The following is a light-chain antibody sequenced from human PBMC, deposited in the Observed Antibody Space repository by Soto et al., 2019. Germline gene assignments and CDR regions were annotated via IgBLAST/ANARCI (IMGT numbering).Light chain of an antibody. V-gene: IGKV1-27*01. CDR3: QKYNGVPLT. Sequence: DIQMTQSPSSLSASVGDRVTLTCRASQDISHYLAWYQQKPGKVPKLLIYAASTLQSGVPSRFSGSGSGTDFILTISSLQPEDVATYYCQKYNGVPLTFGGGTKVEIK. CDR1: QDISHY. J-gene: IGKJ4*01. CDR2: AAS.